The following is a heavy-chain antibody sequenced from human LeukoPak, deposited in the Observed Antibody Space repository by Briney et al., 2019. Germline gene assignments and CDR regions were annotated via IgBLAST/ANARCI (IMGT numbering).Heavy chain of an antibody. Sequence: SETLSLTCTVSGGSISSYYWSWIRQPPGKGLEWIGYIYYSGSTNYNPSLKSRVTMSVDTSKNQFSLKLSSVTAADTAVYYCARDGGRAVAGTFYGMDVWGQGTTVTVSS. CDR3: ARDGGRAVAGTFYGMDV. D-gene: IGHD6-19*01. CDR2: IYYSGST. J-gene: IGHJ6*02. V-gene: IGHV4-59*12. CDR1: GGSISSYY.